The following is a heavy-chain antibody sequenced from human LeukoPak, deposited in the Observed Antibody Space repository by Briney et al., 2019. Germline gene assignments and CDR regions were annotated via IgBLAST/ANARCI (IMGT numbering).Heavy chain of an antibody. D-gene: IGHD3-16*01. CDR3: GGGGTSLHY. CDR1: GFAFSSYG. V-gene: IGHV3-33*01. Sequence: PGRSLRLSCAASGFAFSSYGMHWVRQAPGKGLELVAVIWYDGSNKYYADSVKGRFTISRDNSKHTLYLQMNRLRAEDTAVYYCGGGGTSLHYWGQGTLVTVSS. CDR2: IWYDGSNK. J-gene: IGHJ4*02.